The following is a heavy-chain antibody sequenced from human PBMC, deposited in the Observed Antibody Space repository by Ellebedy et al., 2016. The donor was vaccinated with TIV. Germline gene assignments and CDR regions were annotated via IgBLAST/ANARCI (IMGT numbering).Heavy chain of an antibody. Sequence: PGGSLRLSCAASGFGFSSYWMSWVRHLPGKGLEWVANIKPDGSATKYVDSVRGRFTISRDNANNTLYLQMTSLRAEDTAVYFCAKDYRWGQGILVTVSS. V-gene: IGHV3-7*03. CDR2: IKPDGSAT. CDR3: AKDYR. D-gene: IGHD3-16*02. CDR1: GFGFSSYW. J-gene: IGHJ4*02.